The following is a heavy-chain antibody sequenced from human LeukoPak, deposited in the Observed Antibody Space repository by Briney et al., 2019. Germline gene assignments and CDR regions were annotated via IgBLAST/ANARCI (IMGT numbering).Heavy chain of an antibody. V-gene: IGHV1-8*01. CDR2: MNPNSGNT. J-gene: IGHJ4*02. CDR1: GYTFTSYD. Sequence: GASVKVSCKASGYTFTSYDINWVRQATGQGLEWMGWMNPNSGNTGYAQKFQGRVTMTRNTSISTAYMELSSLRSEDTAVYYCAREAIGCSSTSCYYDYWGQGTLVTVS. D-gene: IGHD2-2*01. CDR3: AREAIGCSSTSCYYDY.